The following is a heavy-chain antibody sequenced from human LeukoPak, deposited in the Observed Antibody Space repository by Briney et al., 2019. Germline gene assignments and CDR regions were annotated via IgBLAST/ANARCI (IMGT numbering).Heavy chain of an antibody. Sequence: PSETLSLTCTVSGGSISSYYWSWIRQPPGKGLEWIGYIYYSGNTKYSPSLESRVTISLDTPKNQFSLKLSSVTAADTAVYYCARQRGGSYYGDTYYFDYWGQGTLVTVSS. J-gene: IGHJ4*02. V-gene: IGHV4-59*08. D-gene: IGHD1-26*01. CDR2: IYYSGNT. CDR1: GGSISSYY. CDR3: ARQRGGSYYGDTYYFDY.